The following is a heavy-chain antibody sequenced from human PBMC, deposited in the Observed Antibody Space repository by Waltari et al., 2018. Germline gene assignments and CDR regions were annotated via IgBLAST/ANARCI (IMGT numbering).Heavy chain of an antibody. CDR2: IYSGGST. D-gene: IGHD1-7*01. J-gene: IGHJ4*02. CDR1: GFTFSSYS. V-gene: IGHV3-66*01. CDR3: AGPANWNYEGYFDY. Sequence: EVQLVESGGGLVKPGGSLRLSCAASGFTFSSYSLNWVRQAPGKGLEWVSVIYSGGSTYYADSVKGRFTISRDNSKNTLYLQMNSLRAEDTAVYYCAGPANWNYEGYFDYWGQGTLVTVSS.